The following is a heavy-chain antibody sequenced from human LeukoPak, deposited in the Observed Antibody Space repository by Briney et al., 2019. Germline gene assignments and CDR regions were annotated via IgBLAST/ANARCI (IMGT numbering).Heavy chain of an antibody. V-gene: IGHV3-30-3*01. CDR2: ISSDGSNK. Sequence: GGSLGLSCAAFGFTFGDYAMHWVRQAPGKGLDWLTVISSDGSNKYYADSVKGRFTISRDSSKTTLFLQMNSLRPEDTALYFCARDSSIFDVRAFDIWGRGTMVTVSS. CDR1: GFTFGDYA. CDR3: ARDSSIFDVRAFDI. D-gene: IGHD3-9*01. J-gene: IGHJ3*02.